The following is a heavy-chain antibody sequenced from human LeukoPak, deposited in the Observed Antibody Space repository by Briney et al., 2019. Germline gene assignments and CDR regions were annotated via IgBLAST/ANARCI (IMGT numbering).Heavy chain of an antibody. V-gene: IGHV3-23*01. J-gene: IGHJ6*03. Sequence: AGGSLRLSCAAPGFTFSSYAMSWVRQAPGKGLEWVSTISGSGGSTYYADSVKGRFTISRDNSKNTLYLQMNSLRADDTAVYYCAKDQPHIIMVRGVPRNYYYMDVWGKGTTVTVSS. CDR2: ISGSGGST. D-gene: IGHD3-10*01. CDR1: GFTFSSYA. CDR3: AKDQPHIIMVRGVPRNYYYMDV.